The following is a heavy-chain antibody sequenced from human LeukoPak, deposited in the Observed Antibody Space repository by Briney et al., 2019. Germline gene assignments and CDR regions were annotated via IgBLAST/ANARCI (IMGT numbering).Heavy chain of an antibody. CDR1: GFTLDDYG. J-gene: IGHJ4*02. Sequence: PGGSLRLSCAASGFTLDDYGMSWVRQAPGKGLEWVSGINWNGGSTGYADSVKGRFTISRDNAKNSLYLQMNSLRAEDTALYYCARDGVVVVPAAFDYWGQGTLVTVSS. CDR2: INWNGGST. CDR3: ARDGVVVVPAAFDY. D-gene: IGHD2-2*01. V-gene: IGHV3-20*04.